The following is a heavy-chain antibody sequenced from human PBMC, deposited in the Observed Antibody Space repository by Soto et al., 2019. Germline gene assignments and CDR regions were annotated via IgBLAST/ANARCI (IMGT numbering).Heavy chain of an antibody. CDR1: GFTFSSYG. CDR3: AKDGIVLAAAGHYYYYGMDV. V-gene: IGHV3-30*18. D-gene: IGHD6-13*01. J-gene: IGHJ6*02. Sequence: VQLVESGGGLVKPGGSLRLSCAASGFTFSSYGMHWVRQAPGKGLEWVAVISYDGSNKYYADSVKGRFTISRDNSKNTLYLQMNSLRAEDTAVYYCAKDGIVLAAAGHYYYYGMDVWGQGTTVTVSS. CDR2: ISYDGSNK.